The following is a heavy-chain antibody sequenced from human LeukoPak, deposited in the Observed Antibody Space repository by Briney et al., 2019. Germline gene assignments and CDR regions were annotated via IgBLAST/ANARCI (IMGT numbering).Heavy chain of an antibody. D-gene: IGHD2-15*01. CDR2: IYYSGSA. J-gene: IGHJ4*02. V-gene: IGHV4-39*07. Sequence: SETLSLTCTVSGGSISSSSYYWGWIRQPPGKGLEWIGNIYYSGSAYYNPSLKSRVTISVDTSKDQFSLKLSSVTAADTAVYYCARDRGGGHFDYWGQGTLVTVSS. CDR3: ARDRGGGHFDY. CDR1: GGSISSSSYY.